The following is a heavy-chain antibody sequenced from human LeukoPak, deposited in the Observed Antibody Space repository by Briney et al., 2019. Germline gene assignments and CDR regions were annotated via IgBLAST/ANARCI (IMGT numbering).Heavy chain of an antibody. CDR3: ARIREWQFDY. CDR2: IYYSGST. V-gene: IGHV4-39*01. J-gene: IGHJ4*02. Sequence: SETLSVTCTVSGGSISSSSYYWGWIRQPPGKGLEWIGSIYYSGSTYYNPSLKSRVTISVDTSKNQFSLKLSSVTAADTAVYYCARIREWQFDYWGQGTLVTVSS. D-gene: IGHD3-3*01. CDR1: GGSISSSSYY.